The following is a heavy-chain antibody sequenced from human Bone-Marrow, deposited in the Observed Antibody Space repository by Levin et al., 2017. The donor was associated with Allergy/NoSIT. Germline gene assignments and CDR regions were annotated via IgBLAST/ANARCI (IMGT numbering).Heavy chain of an antibody. CDR1: GFTVSFNY. CDR2: IYSGGSS. D-gene: IGHD2-15*01. J-gene: IGHJ4*02. Sequence: LSGGSLRLSCAISGFTVSFNYMSWVRQAPGKGLEWVSVIYSGGSSYYTDSVKGRFTISRDTSRNTLYLQMNSLRPDDTAMYFCAGDRYGTATVWGQGTLVTVSS. CDR3: AGDRYGTATV. V-gene: IGHV3-53*01.